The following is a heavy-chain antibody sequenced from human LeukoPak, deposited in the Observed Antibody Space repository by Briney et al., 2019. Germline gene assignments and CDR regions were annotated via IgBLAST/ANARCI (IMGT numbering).Heavy chain of an antibody. V-gene: IGHV4-4*09. CDR3: ARHLTGSSVCIEY. D-gene: IGHD2-8*02. J-gene: IGHJ4*02. Sequence: PSETLSLTCTVPGGSISSYYWSWIRQPPGKGLEWIGYIYSSGSTNYNPSLKSRVTISIDTSKNQFSLKLSSVTAADTAVYYCARHLTGSSVCIEYWGQGTLVTVSS. CDR1: GGSISSYY. CDR2: IYSSGST.